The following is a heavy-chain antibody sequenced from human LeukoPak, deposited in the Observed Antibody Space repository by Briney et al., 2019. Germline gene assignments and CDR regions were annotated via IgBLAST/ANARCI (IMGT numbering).Heavy chain of an antibody. CDR3: ARGPSGYHNT. V-gene: IGHV3-66*01. CDR2: IYSGGST. CDR1: EFSVGSNY. J-gene: IGHJ4*02. Sequence: PGGSLRLSCAASEFSVGSNYMTWVRQAPGKGLEWVSLIYSGGSTYYADSVKGRFTISRDNSKNTLYLNSLRAEDTAVYYCARGPSGYHNTGGQGTLVTVSS. D-gene: IGHD5-12*01.